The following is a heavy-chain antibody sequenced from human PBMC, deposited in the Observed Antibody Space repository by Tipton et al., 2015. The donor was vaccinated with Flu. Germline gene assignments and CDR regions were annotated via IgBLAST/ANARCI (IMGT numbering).Heavy chain of an antibody. Sequence: SLRLSCEASGFTFSSYGMHWIRQATGKGLEWVSRIGTSGDTYYAGSVKGRFTISRDNAKNSLFLQMKSLRAGDTAVYYCARGALPDSNWYNGLDVWGQGTTVTVFS. J-gene: IGHJ6*01. CDR2: IGTSGDT. D-gene: IGHD6-13*01. CDR3: ARGALPDSNWYNGLDV. CDR1: GFTFSSYG. V-gene: IGHV3-13*01.